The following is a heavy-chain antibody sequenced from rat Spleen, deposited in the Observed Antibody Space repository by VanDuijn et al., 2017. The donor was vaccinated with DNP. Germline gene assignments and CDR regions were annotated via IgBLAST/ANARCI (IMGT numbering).Heavy chain of an antibody. D-gene: IGHD1-4*01. V-gene: IGHV5-7*01. CDR2: ISYDGSDT. CDR1: GITFSDHN. Sequence: EVQLVESGGGLVQPGRSLRLSCAVSGITFSDHNMAWVRQAPKKSLEWVAIISYDGSDTYYRDSVKGRFTISRDNAKSTLYLQMDSLRSEDTATYYCAGRPPPTRGPFDYWGQGGTVTVSS. J-gene: IGHJ2*01. CDR3: AGRPPPTRGPFDY.